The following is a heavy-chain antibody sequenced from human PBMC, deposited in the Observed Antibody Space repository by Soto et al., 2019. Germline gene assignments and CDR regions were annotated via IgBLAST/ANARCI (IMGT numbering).Heavy chain of an antibody. CDR3: ARELHQILSHKHYYYYLDV. D-gene: IGHD2-2*01. Sequence: QVQLVESGGDLVKPGGSLRLSCGASVFSFSDYSMTWMRQSPGGGLDFVAFISNTAITDYYADSVNGRFTISRDNARNSVYLQMDSLRAADAAVYYCARELHQILSHKHYYYYLDVLGTGTTVTVSS. V-gene: IGHV3-11*01. CDR1: VFSFSDYS. J-gene: IGHJ6*03. CDR2: ISNTAITD.